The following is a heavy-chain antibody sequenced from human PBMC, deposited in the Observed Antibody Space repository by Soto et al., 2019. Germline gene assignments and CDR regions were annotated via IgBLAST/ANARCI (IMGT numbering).Heavy chain of an antibody. V-gene: IGHV4-34*01. CDR2: INHSGST. CDR1: GGSFSGYY. Sequence: SETLSLTCAVYGGSFSGYYWTWIRQPPGTGLEWIGEINHSGSTNYNPSLKSRVTISVDTSKNQISLKLSSVTAADTAFYYCARLYNWFDSWGQGSLVTVSS. CDR3: ARLYNWFDS. J-gene: IGHJ5*01.